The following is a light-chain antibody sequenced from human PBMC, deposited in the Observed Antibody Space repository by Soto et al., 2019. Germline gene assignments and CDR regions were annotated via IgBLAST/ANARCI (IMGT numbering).Light chain of an antibody. CDR2: EVS. CDR3: SSYTSINTLV. J-gene: IGLJ2*01. V-gene: IGLV2-14*01. CDR1: SSDVGGYKY. Sequence: QSALTQPASVSGSPGQSITISCTGTSSDVGGYKYVSWYQQHPGKAPKLMIYEVSNRPSGVSDRLSGSKSGNTASLTISGLQAEDEADYYCSSYTSINTLVFGGGTKVTVL.